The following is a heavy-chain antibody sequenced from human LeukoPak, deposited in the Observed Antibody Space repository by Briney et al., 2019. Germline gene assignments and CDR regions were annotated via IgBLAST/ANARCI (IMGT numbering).Heavy chain of an antibody. CDR3: AKEGRYGSSPIFDP. V-gene: IGHV3-48*03. Sequence: PGGSLRLSCAASGFTFSSYEMNWVRQAPGKGLEWVSYISSSGSTIYYADSVKGRFTISRDNSKNTLSLQMKSPRAEDTAVYYCAKEGRYGSSPIFDPWGQGTLVTVSS. J-gene: IGHJ5*02. CDR2: ISSSGSTI. D-gene: IGHD6-19*01. CDR1: GFTFSSYE.